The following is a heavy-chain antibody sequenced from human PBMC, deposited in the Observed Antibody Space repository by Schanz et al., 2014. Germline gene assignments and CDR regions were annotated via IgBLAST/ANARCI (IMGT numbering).Heavy chain of an antibody. J-gene: IGHJ3*02. V-gene: IGHV3-74*01. D-gene: IGHD5-12*01. CDR3: AGAVATIRADSFDI. Sequence: EVQLVESGGGLVQPGGSLRLSCAASGFTFSTYWMHWVRQAPGKGLVWVSHINSDGTTTTYADSVKGRFTISRDNAENTLYLQMNSLRAEDTAVYYCAGAVATIRADSFDIWGQGTMVAVSS. CDR1: GFTFSTYW. CDR2: INSDGTTT.